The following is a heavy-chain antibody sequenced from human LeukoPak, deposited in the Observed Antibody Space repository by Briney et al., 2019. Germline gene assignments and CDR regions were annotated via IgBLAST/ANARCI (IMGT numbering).Heavy chain of an antibody. J-gene: IGHJ6*02. CDR2: ISYVGSNK. CDR3: AKAVSSGYSYPINYYYGMDV. CDR1: GFTFSSYG. D-gene: IGHD3-22*01. Sequence: GRSLRLSCAASGFTFSSYGMHWVRQAPGKGLEWVAVISYVGSNKYYADSVKGRFTISRDNSKNTLYLQMNSLRAEDTAVYYCAKAVSSGYSYPINYYYGMDVWGQGTTVTVSS. V-gene: IGHV3-30*18.